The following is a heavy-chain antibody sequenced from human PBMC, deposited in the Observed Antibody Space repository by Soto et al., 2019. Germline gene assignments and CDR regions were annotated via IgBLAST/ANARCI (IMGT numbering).Heavy chain of an antibody. D-gene: IGHD6-19*01. V-gene: IGHV1-46*01. J-gene: IGHJ6*02. Sequence: ASVKVSCKASGYTFTSYYMYWVRQAPGQGLEWMGLINPSGGTTTYAQKFQGRVTMARDTSTSTVYMELRSLRSDDTAVYYCAIDHSSGWYLGYYGMDVWGQGTTVTVSS. CDR3: AIDHSSGWYLGYYGMDV. CDR2: INPSGGTT. CDR1: GYTFTSYY.